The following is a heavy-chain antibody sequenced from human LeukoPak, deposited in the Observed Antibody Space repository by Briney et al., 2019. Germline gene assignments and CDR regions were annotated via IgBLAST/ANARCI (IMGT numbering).Heavy chain of an antibody. D-gene: IGHD2-2*01. Sequence: ASVKVSCKASGYTFTGYYIHWVRQAPGQGLEWMGRINPNSGDRNYAQKFQGRVTMTRDTSISAAYMELSSLRSDDTAVYYCARDYTSCYDYWGQGTLVTVSS. V-gene: IGHV1-2*06. CDR2: INPNSGDR. CDR1: GYTFTGYY. CDR3: ARDYTSCYDY. J-gene: IGHJ4*02.